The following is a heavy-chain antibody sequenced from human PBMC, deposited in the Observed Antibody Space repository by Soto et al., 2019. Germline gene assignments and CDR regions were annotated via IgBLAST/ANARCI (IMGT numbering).Heavy chain of an antibody. V-gene: IGHV3-23*01. CDR1: GFTFSSYA. J-gene: IGHJ6*02. CDR2: ISGSGGST. Sequence: EVQLLESGGGLVQPGGSLRLSCAASGFTFSSYAMSWVRQAPGKGLEWVSAISGSGGSTYYADSVKGRFTISRDNSKNTLYLQMNSLRAEDTAVYYCAKIIMGLGFLEWLRYYGMDVWGQGTTVTVSS. D-gene: IGHD3-3*01. CDR3: AKIIMGLGFLEWLRYYGMDV.